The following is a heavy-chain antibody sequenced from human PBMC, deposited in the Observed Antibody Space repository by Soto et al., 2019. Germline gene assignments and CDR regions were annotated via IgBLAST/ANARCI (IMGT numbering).Heavy chain of an antibody. D-gene: IGHD2-2*02. CDR1: GFTFSSYA. V-gene: IGHV3-23*01. CDR3: AKYIFADIVVVPAAIGLCAFDI. CDR2: ISGSGGST. J-gene: IGHJ3*02. Sequence: PGGSLRLSCAASGFTFSSYAMSLVRQAPGKGLEWVSAISGSGGSTYYADFVKGRFTISRDNSKNTLYLQMNSLRAEDTAVYYCAKYIFADIVVVPAAIGLCAFDIWGQGTMVTVSS.